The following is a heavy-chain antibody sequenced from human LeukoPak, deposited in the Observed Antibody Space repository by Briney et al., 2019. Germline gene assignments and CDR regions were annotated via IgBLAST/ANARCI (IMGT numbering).Heavy chain of an antibody. V-gene: IGHV1-18*01. CDR2: ISAYNGNT. J-gene: IGHJ3*02. CDR1: GYTFTSYG. CDR3: ARGIKMYQRRDPDAFGM. Sequence: ASVKVSCKASGYTFTSYGISWVRQAPGQGLEWMGRISAYNGNTVYAQNLQGRVTMTTDTSTSTAYMELRSLRSDDTAVYYCARGIKMYQRRDPDAFGMWGQGAIFTVSS. D-gene: IGHD2-2*01.